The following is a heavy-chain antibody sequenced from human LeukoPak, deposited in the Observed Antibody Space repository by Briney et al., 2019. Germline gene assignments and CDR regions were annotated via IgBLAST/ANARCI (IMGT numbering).Heavy chain of an antibody. V-gene: IGHV4-61*01. Sequence: SETLSLTCTVSGGSVSSGTYYWSWIRQPPGKGLEWIGYIYYSGSTNYNPSLKSRVTISVDTSENQFSLKLSSVTAADTAVYYCARAFSTTTMDYWGQGTLVTVSS. D-gene: IGHD2-2*01. CDR3: ARAFSTTTMDY. J-gene: IGHJ4*02. CDR1: GGSVSSGTYY. CDR2: IYYSGST.